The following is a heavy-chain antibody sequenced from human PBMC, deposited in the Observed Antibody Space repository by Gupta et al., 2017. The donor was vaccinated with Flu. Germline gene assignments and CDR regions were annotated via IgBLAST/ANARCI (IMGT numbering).Heavy chain of an antibody. CDR3: VKGLTLHDY. V-gene: IGHV3-23*01. J-gene: IGHJ4*02. CDR2: IGGRDDNI. D-gene: IGHD3-9*01. CDR1: GFAFKDYA. Sequence: EVMLLQSGGGLVQPGGSLRLSCAASGFAFKDYAMNWVRQAPGQGPEWVALIGGRDDNIHYADSVRGRFLISRDNSKSTLDLEMHNLRVDDTAVYFCVKGLTLHDYWGQGAPVNVSS.